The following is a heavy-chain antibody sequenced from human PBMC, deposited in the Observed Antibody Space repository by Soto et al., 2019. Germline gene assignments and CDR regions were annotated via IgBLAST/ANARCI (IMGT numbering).Heavy chain of an antibody. CDR2: ITPIFGTA. J-gene: IGHJ4*02. CDR3: ASPAATGLY. CDR1: GGTFNTYA. Sequence: SVKVSCKASGGTFNTYAINWVRQAPGQGLEWMGAITPIFGTADYAQKFQGRVTISADESTKTAYMELSSLRSDDSAVYYCASPAATGLYWGQGTLVTVSS. V-gene: IGHV1-69*13. D-gene: IGHD6-13*01.